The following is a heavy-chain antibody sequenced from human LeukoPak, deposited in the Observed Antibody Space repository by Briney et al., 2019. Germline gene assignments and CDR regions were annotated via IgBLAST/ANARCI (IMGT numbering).Heavy chain of an antibody. CDR1: GFTFSSYA. CDR3: AKARPDIVVVPAAFS. V-gene: IGHV3-23*01. Sequence: GSLRLSCAASGFTFSSYAMSWVRQAPGKGLEWVSAISGSGGSTYYADSVKGRFTISRDNSKNTLYLQMNSFRAEDTAVYYCAKARPDIVVVPAAFSWGQGTLVTVSS. CDR2: ISGSGGST. J-gene: IGHJ4*02. D-gene: IGHD2-2*01.